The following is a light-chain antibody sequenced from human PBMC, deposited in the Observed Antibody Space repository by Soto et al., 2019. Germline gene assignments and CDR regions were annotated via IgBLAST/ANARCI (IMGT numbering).Light chain of an antibody. J-gene: IGLJ1*01. CDR1: SSDVGGYNY. V-gene: IGLV2-14*01. CDR3: SSFTSGSTPYV. Sequence: QSALTQPASVSGSPGQSITISCTGTSSDVGGYNYVSWYQQYPGKAPKLMIYEVTNRPSGVSNRFSGSKSGNTASLTISGLQAEDEADYYCSSFTSGSTPYVFGTGTKVTVL. CDR2: EVT.